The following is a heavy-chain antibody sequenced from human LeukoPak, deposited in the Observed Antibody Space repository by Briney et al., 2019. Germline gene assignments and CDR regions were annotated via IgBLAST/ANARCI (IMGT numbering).Heavy chain of an antibody. V-gene: IGHV3-21*01. CDR3: ARDQPYCSSTSCYTNYYYYYYMDV. Sequence: GGSLRLSCAASGFTFSSYSMNWVRQAPGKGLEWVSSISSSSSYIYYADSVKGRFTISRANAKNSLYLQMNSLRAEDTAVYYCARDQPYCSSTSCYTNYYYYYYMDVWGKGTTVTVSS. CDR1: GFTFSSYS. D-gene: IGHD2-2*02. J-gene: IGHJ6*03. CDR2: ISSSSSYI.